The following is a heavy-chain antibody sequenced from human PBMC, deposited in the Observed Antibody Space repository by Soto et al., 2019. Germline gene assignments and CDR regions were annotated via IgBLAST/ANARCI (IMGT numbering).Heavy chain of an antibody. CDR3: AKDPKGIDNWNYLDI. V-gene: IGHV3-30*18. J-gene: IGHJ3*02. D-gene: IGHD1-7*01. CDR2: ISYDGSNK. CDR1: GFTFSSYG. Sequence: QVQLVESGGGVVQPGRSLRLSCAASGFTFSSYGMHWVRQAPGKGLEWVAVISYDGSNKYYADSVKGRFTISRDNSKNTLYLQMNSLRAEDTAVYYCAKDPKGIDNWNYLDIWGQGTMVTVSS.